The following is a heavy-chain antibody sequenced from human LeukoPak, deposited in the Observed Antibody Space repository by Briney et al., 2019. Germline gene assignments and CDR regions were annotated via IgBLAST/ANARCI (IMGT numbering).Heavy chain of an antibody. V-gene: IGHV3-7*01. CDR1: GFTFSDYW. CDR2: INQLGSST. CDR3: VREDLGYCTAGTCHFD. D-gene: IGHD2-15*01. J-gene: IGHJ4*02. Sequence: GGSLRLSCVGSGFTFSDYWTSWFRQAPGKWLEWVANINQLGSSTYYEDSVKGRFTISRDNAKNSLYLQMNSLRAEDTAVYYCVREDLGYCTAGTCHFDWGQGTLVILSS.